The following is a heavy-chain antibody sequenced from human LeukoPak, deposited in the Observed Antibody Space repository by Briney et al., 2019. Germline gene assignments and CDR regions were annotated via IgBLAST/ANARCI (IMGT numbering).Heavy chain of an antibody. J-gene: IGHJ4*02. CDR2: ISGRDSST. CDR1: GFTFNTYD. CDR3: AKGAWFDY. V-gene: IGHV3-23*01. Sequence: TGGSLRLSCAAPGFTFNTYDMSWARQAPGKGLEWVSTISGRDSSTHYADSVKGRFTISRDNSKNTLYLQVNSLRAEDTAIYYCAKGAWFDYWGQGTLVTVSS.